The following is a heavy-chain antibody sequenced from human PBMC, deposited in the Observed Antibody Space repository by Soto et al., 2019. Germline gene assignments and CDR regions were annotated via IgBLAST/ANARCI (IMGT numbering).Heavy chain of an antibody. CDR2: MYTSGNT. D-gene: IGHD2-21*01. J-gene: IGHJ6*02. Sequence: QVQLQESGPGLVKPSETLSVTCSVSGASIRDYYWSWIRQPAGKGLEWIGRMYTSGNTKYNPSLRMRLTMSTDRSVNQFSLTSRSVTAADTAIYFCARMYDCGYSRPEGDYYFYGLDVWGQGTTVTVSS. CDR3: ARMYDCGYSRPEGDYYFYGLDV. CDR1: GASIRDYY. V-gene: IGHV4-4*07.